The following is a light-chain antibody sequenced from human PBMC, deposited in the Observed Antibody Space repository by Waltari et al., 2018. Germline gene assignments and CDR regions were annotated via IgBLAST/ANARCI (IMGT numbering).Light chain of an antibody. CDR3: QQYGSSILYT. J-gene: IGKJ2*01. V-gene: IGKV3-20*01. Sequence: MLTQSPATLSLSPGETATLSCRASQRLTKYYLAWYQQKPGQAPRLLIYGASSRAAGIPERFRGSGSGTDFTLTIIRLEPEDFAMYYCQQYGSSILYTFGQGTKLEIK. CDR2: GAS. CDR1: QRLTKYY.